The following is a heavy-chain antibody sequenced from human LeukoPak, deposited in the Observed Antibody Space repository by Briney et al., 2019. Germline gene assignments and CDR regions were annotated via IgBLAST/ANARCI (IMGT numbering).Heavy chain of an antibody. CDR3: ASPPDY. Sequence: SETLSLTCTVSGGSISSGGQYWSWIRQHPGKGLEWIGYIYCGGSTYYNPSLESRVTISVDTSKNQFSLKLNSVTAADTAVYYCASPPDYWGQGTLVTVSS. V-gene: IGHV4-31*03. CDR1: GGSISSGGQY. J-gene: IGHJ4*02. CDR2: IYCGGST.